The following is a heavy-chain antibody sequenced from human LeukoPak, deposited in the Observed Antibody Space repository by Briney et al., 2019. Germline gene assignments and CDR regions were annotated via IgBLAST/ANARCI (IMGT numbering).Heavy chain of an antibody. D-gene: IGHD4-23*01. V-gene: IGHV3-33*01. Sequence: GRSLRLSCAASGFTFTNYGMHWVRQAPGKGLEWVAIIWYDGTNKYYSDSVKGRFTISRDNSKNTLYLQMNSLRAEDTAVYYCAREERGGNPYLDYWGQGTLVTVSS. J-gene: IGHJ4*02. CDR3: AREERGGNPYLDY. CDR1: GFTFTNYG. CDR2: IWYDGTNK.